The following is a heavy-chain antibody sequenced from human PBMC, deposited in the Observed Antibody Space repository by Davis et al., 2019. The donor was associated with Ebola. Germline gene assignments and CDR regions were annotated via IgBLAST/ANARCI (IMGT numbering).Heavy chain of an antibody. CDR3: AREAVWRFDP. Sequence: GESLKISCAASGFSFSSHWMSCVRQAPGKGLEWVANIRQDGSEKHYVDSVKGRFIISRDNAKNSLYLQMNSLRAEDTAVYYCAREAVWRFDPWGQGTLVTVSS. J-gene: IGHJ5*02. D-gene: IGHD3-16*01. CDR1: GFSFSSHW. V-gene: IGHV3-7*03. CDR2: IRQDGSEK.